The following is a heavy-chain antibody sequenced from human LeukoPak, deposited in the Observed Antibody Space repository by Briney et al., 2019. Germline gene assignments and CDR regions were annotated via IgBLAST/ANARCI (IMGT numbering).Heavy chain of an antibody. D-gene: IGHD2-2*02. CDR2: INPNSGGT. V-gene: IGHV1-2*02. CDR1: GYTFTGYY. Sequence: GASVKVSCKASGYTFTGYYMHWVRQAPGQGLEWMGWINPNSGGTNYAQKFQGRVTMTRNTSISTAYMELSSLRSEDTAVYYCARGPKPLYDYWGQGTLVTVSS. CDR3: ARGPKPLYDY. J-gene: IGHJ4*02.